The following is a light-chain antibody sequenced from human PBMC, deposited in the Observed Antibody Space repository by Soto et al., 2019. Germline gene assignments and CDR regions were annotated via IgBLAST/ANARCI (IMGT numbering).Light chain of an antibody. J-gene: IGKJ4*01. CDR2: GAS. Sequence: EIVVTQSPVTLSVSPGETATLSCRASQNVFNNLAWYQVKPGQAPRLLIYGASTRATGIPVRFSGSGSGTDFTLTIHSLQSEDFAVYYRQQYNQWLTFGGGTKVEIK. CDR3: QQYNQWLT. CDR1: QNVFNN. V-gene: IGKV3-15*01.